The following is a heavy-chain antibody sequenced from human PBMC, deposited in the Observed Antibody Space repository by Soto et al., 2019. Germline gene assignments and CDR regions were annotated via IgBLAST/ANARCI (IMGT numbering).Heavy chain of an antibody. CDR2: IDPSNSYI. J-gene: IGHJ3*02. V-gene: IGHV5-10-1*01. Sequence: GESLKISCQGSGYSFTTHWITWVRQTPGKGLEWMGRIDPSNSYINYSPSFQGHVTISVDRSISTAYLQWSSLKASDTAMYYCASGPGLGQTPASRYYYDSSGPGAFDIWGQGTMVTVSS. D-gene: IGHD3-22*01. CDR3: ASGPGLGQTPASRYYYDSSGPGAFDI. CDR1: GYSFTTHW.